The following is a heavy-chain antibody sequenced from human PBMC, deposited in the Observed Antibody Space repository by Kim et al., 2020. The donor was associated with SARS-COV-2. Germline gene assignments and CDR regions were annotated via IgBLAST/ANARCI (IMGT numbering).Heavy chain of an antibody. CDR2: IYSGGST. Sequence: GGSLRLSCAASGFTVSSNYMSWVRQAPGKGLEWVSVIYSGGSTYYADSVKGRFTISRDNSKNTLYLQMNSLRADDTAVYYCARSLNSPYYYYGMDVWGQGTTVTVSS. V-gene: IGHV3-53*01. D-gene: IGHD5-18*01. J-gene: IGHJ6*02. CDR3: ARSLNSPYYYYGMDV. CDR1: GFTVSSNY.